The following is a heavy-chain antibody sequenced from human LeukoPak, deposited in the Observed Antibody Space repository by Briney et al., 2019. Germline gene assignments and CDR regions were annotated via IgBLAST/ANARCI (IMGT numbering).Heavy chain of an antibody. J-gene: IGHJ3*02. CDR2: ISSSSSCI. Sequence: PGGSLRLSCVASGFTFSGYGMNWVRQAPGKGLEWVSSISSSSSCIYYVDSMKGRFTISRDNAKNSLYLQMNSLRAEDTAVYYCASDKRDNYYDRQAAFDIWGQGTMVTVSS. CDR3: ASDKRDNYYDRQAAFDI. D-gene: IGHD3-22*01. V-gene: IGHV3-21*01. CDR1: GFTFSGYG.